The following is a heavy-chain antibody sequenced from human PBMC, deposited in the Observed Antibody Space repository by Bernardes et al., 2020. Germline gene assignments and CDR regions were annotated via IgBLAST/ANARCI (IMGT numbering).Heavy chain of an antibody. CDR2: ISDSSSDI. D-gene: IGHD3-22*01. V-gene: IGHV3-21*01. J-gene: IGHJ5*02. Sequence: GGSLRLSCAASGVAFSIYTVNWVRQAPGKGLEWVSSISDSSSDIYYADSVKGRFTISRDNAKNSLYLQMNSLSAEDTAVYYCATYDRSGYYYGAWGQGTLVTVAS. CDR1: GVAFSIYT. CDR3: ATYDRSGYYYGA.